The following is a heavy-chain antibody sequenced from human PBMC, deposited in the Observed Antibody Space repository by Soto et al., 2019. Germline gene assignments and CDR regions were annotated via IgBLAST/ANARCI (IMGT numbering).Heavy chain of an antibody. Sequence: EVQLVESGGGLVQPGGSLRLSCAASGFTFSSYSMNWVRQAPGKGLEWVSYISSSSSTIYYADSVKGRFTISRDNAKNSLYLQMNSLGAEDTAVYYCARDERGSGRYYFDYWGQGTLVTVSS. CDR3: ARDERGSGRYYFDY. J-gene: IGHJ4*02. CDR2: ISSSSSTI. CDR1: GFTFSSYS. D-gene: IGHD1-26*01. V-gene: IGHV3-48*01.